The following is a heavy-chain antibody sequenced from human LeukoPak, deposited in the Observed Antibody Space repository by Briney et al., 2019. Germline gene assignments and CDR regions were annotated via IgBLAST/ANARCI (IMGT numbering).Heavy chain of an antibody. CDR1: GGTFSSYA. V-gene: IGHV1-69*01. CDR2: IIPIFGTA. D-gene: IGHD2-2*01. CDR3: ARVIQLPNEYFQH. Sequence: SVKVSCKASGGTFSSYAISWVRQAPGQGLEWMGGIIPIFGTANYAQKFQGRVTITADESTNTAYMELSSLRSEDTAVYYCARVIQLPNEYFQHWGQGTLITVTS. J-gene: IGHJ1*01.